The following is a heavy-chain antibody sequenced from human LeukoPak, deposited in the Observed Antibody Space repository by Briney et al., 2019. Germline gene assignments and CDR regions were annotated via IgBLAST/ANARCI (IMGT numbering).Heavy chain of an antibody. CDR3: VRGGIRVSGIDAFDI. V-gene: IGHV3-13*01. Sequence: GGSLRLSCAASGFSFRSYDMQWVRQAPGRGLEWVSAIGLGGDTHYPDSVKGRFTVSRENGENSLYLQMNGLTDGDTAVYYCVRGGIRVSGIDAFDIWGQGTRVTVSS. CDR1: GFSFRSYD. CDR2: IGLGGDT. D-gene: IGHD5/OR15-5a*01. J-gene: IGHJ3*02.